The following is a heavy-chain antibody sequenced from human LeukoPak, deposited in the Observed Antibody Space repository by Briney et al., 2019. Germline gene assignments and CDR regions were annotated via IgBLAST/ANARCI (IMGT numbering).Heavy chain of an antibody. D-gene: IGHD3-10*01. CDR1: GYTFTGYF. CDR2: INPKSGGT. CDR3: ARGQLWFGELYFDY. J-gene: IGHJ4*02. V-gene: IGHV1-2*02. Sequence: ASVKVSCKASGYTFTGYFLHWVRQAPGQGLEWMGWINPKSGGTNYAQKFQGRVTMTRDTSISTAYMELSRLRSDDTAVYYCARGQLWFGELYFDYWGQGTLVTVSS.